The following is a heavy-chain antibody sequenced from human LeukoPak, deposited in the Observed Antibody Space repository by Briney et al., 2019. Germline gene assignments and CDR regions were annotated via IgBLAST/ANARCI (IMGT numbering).Heavy chain of an antibody. D-gene: IGHD3-10*01. Sequence: PGGSLRLSCAASGFTFSSYRMNWARQAPGKGLEWVSYISSSSSTIYYADSVKGRFTISRDISKNTLYLQMNSLRAEDTAVYYCARVLSGRGSLYSYYYYMDVWGKGTTVTISS. CDR1: GFTFSSYR. CDR3: ARVLSGRGSLYSYYYYMDV. CDR2: ISSSSSTI. V-gene: IGHV3-48*01. J-gene: IGHJ6*03.